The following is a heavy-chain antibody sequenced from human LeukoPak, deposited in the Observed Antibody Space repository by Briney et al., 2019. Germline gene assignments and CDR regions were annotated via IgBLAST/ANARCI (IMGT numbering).Heavy chain of an antibody. CDR3: ARATAIYEAFDY. J-gene: IGHJ4*02. CDR1: GGSISSYY. CDR2: IYYSGST. V-gene: IGHV4-59*01. D-gene: IGHD2-21*02. Sequence: SETLSLTCTVSGGSISSYYWSWIRQPPGKGLEWIGYIYYSGSTDYNPSLKSRVTISVDTSRNQLSLKLNSVTAADTAVYYCARATAIYEAFDYWGQGILVTVSS.